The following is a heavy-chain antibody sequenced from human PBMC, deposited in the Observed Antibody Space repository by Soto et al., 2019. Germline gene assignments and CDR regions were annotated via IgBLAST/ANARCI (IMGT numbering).Heavy chain of an antibody. CDR3: ARADEFSERFEY. D-gene: IGHD1-1*01. J-gene: IGHJ4*02. CDR1: LCSISMVYFY. V-gene: IGHV4-30-4*01. CDR2: IYYSGST. Sequence: SETLSLTCSFSLCSISMVYFYWSLIRQPPGKGLELIGNIYYSGSTYYNPSLRSRAIMSVDTSQNQFPLKLSSLTAADTAVYFCARADEFSERFEYWGQGAMVTVSS.